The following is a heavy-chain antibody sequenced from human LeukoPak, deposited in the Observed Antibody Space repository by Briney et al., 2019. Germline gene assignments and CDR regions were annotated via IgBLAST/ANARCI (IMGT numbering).Heavy chain of an antibody. V-gene: IGHV3-7*01. CDR3: VRDGPAFLDLDY. J-gene: IGHJ4*02. CDR2: IKPDGSQK. CDR1: GFSFNGDW. Sequence: PGGSLRLSCIASGFSFNGDWMNWVRQAPGKGLEWVANIKPDGSQKYYVDSVKGRFTISRDNAEKSLFLQMNSLRAEDTAVYYCVRDGPAFLDLDYWGQGTLVTVSS. D-gene: IGHD2-2*01.